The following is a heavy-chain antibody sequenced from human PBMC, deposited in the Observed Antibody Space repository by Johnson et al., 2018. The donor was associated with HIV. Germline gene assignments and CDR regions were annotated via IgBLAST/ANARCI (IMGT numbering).Heavy chain of an antibody. CDR1: GFTFSSYW. D-gene: IGHD3-22*01. CDR3: ARVSKYYDSIRGAFDI. J-gene: IGHJ3*02. CDR2: IKQDGSEK. Sequence: VQLVESGGGLVQPGGSLRLSCAASGFTFSSYWMSWVRQAPGKGLEWVANIKQDGSEKYYVDSVKGRFTISRDNAKNSLYLQMNSLRAEDTAVYYCARVSKYYDSIRGAFDIWGQGTMVTVSS. V-gene: IGHV3-7*05.